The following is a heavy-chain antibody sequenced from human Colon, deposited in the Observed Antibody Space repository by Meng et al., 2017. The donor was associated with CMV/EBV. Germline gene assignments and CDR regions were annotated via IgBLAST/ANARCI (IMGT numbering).Heavy chain of an antibody. D-gene: IGHD5-12*01. CDR2: IYWNDDK. Sequence: QIHSKESAPTLVKPPQTPPQTCSVSVISPSTTGVGVGWSRQPPGQALEWLALIYWNDDKRYSISLKSRLTITKDTSKTQVVLTLTNMDPVETATYYCAYRRRRTYSFDYWGQGTLVTVSS. CDR3: AYRRRRTYSFDY. CDR1: VISPSTTGVG. V-gene: IGHV2-5*01. J-gene: IGHJ4*02.